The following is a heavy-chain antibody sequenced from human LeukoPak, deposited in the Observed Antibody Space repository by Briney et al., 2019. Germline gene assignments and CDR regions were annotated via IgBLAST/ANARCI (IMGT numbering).Heavy chain of an antibody. CDR2: INSDGSST. CDR1: GFTFSGYW. Sequence: GGSLRLSCAASGFTFSGYWMHWVRQVPGKGLVWVSRINSDGSSTNYADSVKGRFTSSRDNAKKTLYLKMNSLRAEDTAVYYCARGRDSSAYPYFDYWGQGTPVTVSS. D-gene: IGHD3-22*01. V-gene: IGHV3-74*01. J-gene: IGHJ4*02. CDR3: ARGRDSSAYPYFDY.